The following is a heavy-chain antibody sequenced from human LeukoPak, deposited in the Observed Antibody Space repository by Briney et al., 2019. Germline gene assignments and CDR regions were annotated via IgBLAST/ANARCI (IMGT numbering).Heavy chain of an antibody. Sequence: GASVKVSCKASGYTFTSYGISWVRQAPGQGLEWMGWISAYNGNTNYAQKLQGRVTMTTDTSTSTAYMELRSLRSDDTAVYYCARARRWLSPMDFDYWGQGTLVTVSS. CDR2: ISAYNGNT. D-gene: IGHD3-22*01. J-gene: IGHJ4*02. CDR1: GYTFTSYG. CDR3: ARARRWLSPMDFDY. V-gene: IGHV1-18*01.